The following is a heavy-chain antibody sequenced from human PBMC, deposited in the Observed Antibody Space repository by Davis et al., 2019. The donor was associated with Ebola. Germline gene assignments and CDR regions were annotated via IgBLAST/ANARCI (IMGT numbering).Heavy chain of an antibody. Sequence: GESLKISCAASGFTFSSYGMHWVRQAPGKGLEWVAVISYDGSNKYYADSVKGRFTISRDNSKNTLYLQMNSLRAEDTAVYYRAKDGYGDYPFDYWGQGTLITVSS. D-gene: IGHD4-17*01. CDR3: AKDGYGDYPFDY. CDR1: GFTFSSYG. CDR2: ISYDGSNK. V-gene: IGHV3-30*18. J-gene: IGHJ4*02.